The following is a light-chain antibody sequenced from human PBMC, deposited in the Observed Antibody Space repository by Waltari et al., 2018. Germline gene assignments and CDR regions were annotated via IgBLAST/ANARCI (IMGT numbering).Light chain of an antibody. CDR3: QQYNSYSLLS. Sequence: DIQITHSPSTLSASVGDRVILSCRASQSISKWLAWYQQKPGKAPKLLIYKASTLESGVPSRFSGSGSGTEFTLTISSLQPEDFATYYCQQYNSYSLLSFGGGTKVEIK. CDR1: QSISKW. J-gene: IGKJ4*01. V-gene: IGKV1-5*03. CDR2: KAS.